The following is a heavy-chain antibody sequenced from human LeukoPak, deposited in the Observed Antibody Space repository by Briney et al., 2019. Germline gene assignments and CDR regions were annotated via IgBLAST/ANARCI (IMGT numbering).Heavy chain of an antibody. Sequence: GGSLRLSCAASGFTFSSYAMSWVRQAPGKGLEWVSAISGSGGSTYYADSVKGRFTISRDNSKNTLYLQMNSLRAEDTALYYCAKDTLGSDYAFDIWGQGTKVTVCS. J-gene: IGHJ3*02. CDR1: GFTFSSYA. D-gene: IGHD1-26*01. CDR2: ISGSGGST. CDR3: AKDTLGSDYAFDI. V-gene: IGHV3-23*01.